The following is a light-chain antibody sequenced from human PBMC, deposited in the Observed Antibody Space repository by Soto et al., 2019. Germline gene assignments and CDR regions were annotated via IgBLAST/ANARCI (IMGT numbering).Light chain of an antibody. CDR2: SNN. V-gene: IGLV1-44*01. CDR1: NSNIGSNT. Sequence: QSVLTQPPSASGTPGQRVTMSCSGGNSNIGSNTVNWYQHLPGTAPTLLIFSNNQRPSGVPARFSGSKSGTSASLAISGLQSGEEGDYYCAAGDDSLNGFYVFGTGTKATVL. CDR3: AAGDDSLNGFYV. J-gene: IGLJ1*01.